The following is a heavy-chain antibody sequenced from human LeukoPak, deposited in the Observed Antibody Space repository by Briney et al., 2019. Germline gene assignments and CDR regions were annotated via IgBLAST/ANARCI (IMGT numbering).Heavy chain of an antibody. CDR2: ISGSGGST. D-gene: IGHD3-22*01. Sequence: PGGSLRLSCAASGFTFSSYAMSWVRQAPGKGLEWVSAISGSGGSTYYADSVKGRFTISRDNSKNTLYLQMNSLRAEDTAVYYYAKGGRVSRWLLLPDYWGQGTLVTVSS. CDR3: AKGGRVSRWLLLPDY. V-gene: IGHV3-23*01. J-gene: IGHJ4*02. CDR1: GFTFSSYA.